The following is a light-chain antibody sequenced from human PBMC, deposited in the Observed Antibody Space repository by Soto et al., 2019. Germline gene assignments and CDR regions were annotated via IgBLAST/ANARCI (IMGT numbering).Light chain of an antibody. J-gene: IGLJ1*01. CDR1: SSDVGSYNL. Sequence: QSVLTQPASVYGSPGQSITISCPGTSSDVGSYNLVSWYQQHPGKAPKLMIYEVSKRPSGVSNRFSGSKSGNTASLTIPGLQAEDEADYYCCSYAGSSTFPYVFGTGTKVTVL. V-gene: IGLV2-23*02. CDR2: EVS. CDR3: CSYAGSSTFPYV.